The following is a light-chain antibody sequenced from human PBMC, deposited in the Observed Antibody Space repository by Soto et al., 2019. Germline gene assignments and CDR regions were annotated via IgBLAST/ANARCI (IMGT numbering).Light chain of an antibody. J-gene: IGKJ4*01. V-gene: IGKV3-15*01. CDR3: QQYNNWPLT. CDR2: GAS. Sequence: EIVMTQSPATLSVSPGERATLSCRASQSVSDNLAWYQQKPGQAPRLLIYGASTRATGIPVGFSGSGSGTEFTLTISSLQSEDFAVYYCQQYNNWPLTFGGGTKVEIK. CDR1: QSVSDN.